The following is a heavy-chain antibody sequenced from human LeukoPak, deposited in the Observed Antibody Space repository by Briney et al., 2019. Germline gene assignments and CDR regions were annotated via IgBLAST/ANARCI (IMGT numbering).Heavy chain of an antibody. CDR2: ISYDGSNK. D-gene: IGHD5-18*01. CDR3: ARESTAMVTSAFDI. J-gene: IGHJ3*02. Sequence: GGSLRLSCAASGFTFSSYAMHWVRQAPGKGLEWVAVISYDGSNKYYADSVKGRFTISRDNSKNTLYLQMNSLRAEDTAVYYCARESTAMVTSAFDIWGQGTMVTVSS. CDR1: GFTFSSYA. V-gene: IGHV3-30-3*01.